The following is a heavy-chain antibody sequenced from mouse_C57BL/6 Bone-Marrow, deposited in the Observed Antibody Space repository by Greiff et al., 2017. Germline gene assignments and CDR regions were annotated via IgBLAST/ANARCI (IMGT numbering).Heavy chain of an antibody. CDR3: ARVYYGYYYAMDY. J-gene: IGHJ4*01. CDR2: IGRGSGST. V-gene: IGHV1-77*01. Sequence: VQLQQSGAELVKPGASVKISCKASGYTFTDYYINWVKQRPGQGLEWIGKIGRGSGSTYYNEKFKGKATLTADKSSSTDYMQLSRLTSEDSAVYFCARVYYGYYYAMDYVGQGTSVTVSA. D-gene: IGHD2-1*01. CDR1: GYTFTDYY.